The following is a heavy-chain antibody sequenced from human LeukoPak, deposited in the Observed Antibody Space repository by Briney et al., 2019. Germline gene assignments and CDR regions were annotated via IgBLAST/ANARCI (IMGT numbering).Heavy chain of an antibody. Sequence: GGSLRLSCAASGFTFSSYSMNWVRQAPGKGLEWVSIIYSGGSTYYTDSVKGRFTISRDNSKNTLYFQMNSLRAEDTAVYYCARDRWDSSGPSWFDPWGQGTLVTVSS. CDR1: GFTFSSYS. CDR2: IYSGGST. J-gene: IGHJ5*02. D-gene: IGHD3-22*01. V-gene: IGHV3-53*01. CDR3: ARDRWDSSGPSWFDP.